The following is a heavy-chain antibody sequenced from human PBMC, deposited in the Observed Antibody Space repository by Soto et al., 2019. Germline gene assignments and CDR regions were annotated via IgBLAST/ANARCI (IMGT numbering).Heavy chain of an antibody. V-gene: IGHV4-34*01. Sequence: PSETLSLTCAVYGGSLSDYYWSWIRQPPGKGLEWIGEINHSRSTNYNPSHKSRVTIKVDTSKNQYYQKLSSVTSADTAVYYCATFYGDYVSYWGQGTLVTVSS. CDR3: ATFYGDYVSY. CDR2: INHSRST. D-gene: IGHD4-17*01. CDR1: GGSLSDYY. J-gene: IGHJ4*02.